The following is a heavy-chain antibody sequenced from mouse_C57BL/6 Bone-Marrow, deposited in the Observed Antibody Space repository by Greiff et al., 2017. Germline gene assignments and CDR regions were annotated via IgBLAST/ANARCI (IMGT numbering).Heavy chain of an antibody. J-gene: IGHJ2*01. CDR3: AREGYGYGGGITIYYFDY. D-gene: IGHD2-2*01. Sequence: EVKLVESEGGLVQPGSSMKLSCTASGFTFSDYYMAWVRLVPEKGLEWVANINYDGSSTYYLDSLKSRFIISRDNAKNILYLQMSSLKSEDTATYYCAREGYGYGGGITIYYFDYWGQGTTLTVSS. CDR1: GFTFSDYY. CDR2: INYDGSST. V-gene: IGHV5-16*01.